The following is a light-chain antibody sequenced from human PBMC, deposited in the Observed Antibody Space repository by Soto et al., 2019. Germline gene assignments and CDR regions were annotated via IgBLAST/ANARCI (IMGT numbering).Light chain of an antibody. J-gene: IGLJ2*01. Sequence: QSVLTQPPSASGSPGQSVTISCTGTSSDVGGYNYVSWYQQHPGKAPKLMIYEVSKRPSGVSDRFSGSKSGNTASLIVSGLQAEDEADYYCSSNGGSNNLALFGGGTKVTVL. CDR1: SSDVGGYNY. V-gene: IGLV2-8*01. CDR2: EVS. CDR3: SSNGGSNNLAL.